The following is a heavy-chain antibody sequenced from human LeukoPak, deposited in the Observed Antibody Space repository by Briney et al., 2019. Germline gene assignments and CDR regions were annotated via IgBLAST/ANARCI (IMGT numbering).Heavy chain of an antibody. J-gene: IGHJ4*02. CDR3: ARGTYYYDSSGYSTLGPFDY. CDR1: GFTFSSYS. CDR2: ISSSSSYI. Sequence: GGSLRLSCAASGFTFSSYSMNWVRQAPGKGLEWVSSISSSSSYIYYADSVKGRFTISRDNAKNSLYLQMNSLRAEDTAVYCCARGTYYYDSSGYSTLGPFDYWGQGTLVTVSS. V-gene: IGHV3-21*01. D-gene: IGHD3-22*01.